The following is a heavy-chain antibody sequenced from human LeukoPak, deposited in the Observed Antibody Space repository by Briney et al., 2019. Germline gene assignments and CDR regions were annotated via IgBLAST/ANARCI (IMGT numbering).Heavy chain of an antibody. Sequence: PSETLSLTCTVSGDSISSYYWSWIRQPAGKGLEWIGHIYTSGSTNYNPSLKSRVTISVDTSKNQSSLKLSSVTAADTAVYYCARDVVAAAGTWDYWGQGTLVTVSS. CDR3: ARDVVAAAGTWDY. D-gene: IGHD6-13*01. CDR1: GDSISSYY. V-gene: IGHV4-4*07. CDR2: IYTSGST. J-gene: IGHJ4*02.